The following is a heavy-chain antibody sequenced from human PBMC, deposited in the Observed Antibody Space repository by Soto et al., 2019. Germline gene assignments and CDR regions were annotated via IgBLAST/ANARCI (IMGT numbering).Heavy chain of an antibody. V-gene: IGHV1-18*01. CDR2: ISAYNGNT. J-gene: IGHJ5*02. CDR3: ARLRVYCTKGVGYTPWFAP. CDR1: GYTFTSYG. D-gene: IGHD2-8*01. Sequence: ASVKVSCKASGYTFTSYGISWVRQAPGQGLEWMGWISAYNGNTNYAQKLQGRVTMTTDTSTSTAYMELRSLRSDDTAVYYCARLRVYCTKGVGYTPWFAPGGRGTLVTVSS.